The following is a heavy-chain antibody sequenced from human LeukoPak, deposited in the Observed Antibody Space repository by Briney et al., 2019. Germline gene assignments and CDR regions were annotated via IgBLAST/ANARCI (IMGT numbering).Heavy chain of an antibody. V-gene: IGHV3-30*18. Sequence: GGSLRLSCAASGFTFSRYGMHWVRQAPGKGLEWVAVISYEGRNKYHADSVKGRFTISRDNSKNTLYLQMNSLRAEDTAVYYCAKAGTMLAIDSWGQGTMVTVSS. J-gene: IGHJ3*02. D-gene: IGHD3-10*02. CDR3: AKAGTMLAIDS. CDR2: ISYEGRNK. CDR1: GFTFSRYG.